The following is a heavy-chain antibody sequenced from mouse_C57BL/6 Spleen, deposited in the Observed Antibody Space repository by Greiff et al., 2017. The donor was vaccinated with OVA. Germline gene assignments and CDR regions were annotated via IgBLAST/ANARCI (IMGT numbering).Heavy chain of an antibody. CDR2: IDPNSGGT. J-gene: IGHJ3*01. CDR1: GYTFTSYW. D-gene: IGHD2-3*01. V-gene: IGHV1-72*01. CDR3: ARGDYDGYWFAY. Sequence: VQLQQPGAELVKPGASVTLSCKASGYTFTSYWMPWVKQRPGRGPEWIGRIDPNSGGTKYNEKFKSKATLTVDKPSSTAYMQLSSLTSEDSAVYYCARGDYDGYWFAYWGQGTLVTVSA.